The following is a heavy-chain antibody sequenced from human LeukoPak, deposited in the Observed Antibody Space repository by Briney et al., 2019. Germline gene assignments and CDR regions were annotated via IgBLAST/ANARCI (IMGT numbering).Heavy chain of an antibody. CDR1: GFTLSSYW. J-gene: IGHJ4*02. Sequence: GGSLRLSCAASGFTLSSYWMHWVRQAPGKGLAWVSRINSDGSSTSYADSVKGRFTISRDNAKNTLYLQMNSLRAEDTAVYYCAGDWLVPFDYWGQGTLVTVSS. CDR3: AGDWLVPFDY. V-gene: IGHV3-74*01. CDR2: INSDGSST. D-gene: IGHD3-10*01.